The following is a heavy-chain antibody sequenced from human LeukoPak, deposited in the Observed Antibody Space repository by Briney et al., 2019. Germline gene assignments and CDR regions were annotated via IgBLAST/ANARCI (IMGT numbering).Heavy chain of an antibody. Sequence: GGSLRLSCAASGFTFSTYGMHWVRRAPGKGLEWVAFIRFDGSDKYYADSVKGRFTISRDNSKNTLYLQMNSLRAEDTAVYYCAKSSGTYYSIDYWGQEALVTVSS. CDR2: IRFDGSDK. V-gene: IGHV3-30*02. J-gene: IGHJ4*02. CDR3: AKSSGTYYSIDY. CDR1: GFTFSTYG. D-gene: IGHD3-10*01.